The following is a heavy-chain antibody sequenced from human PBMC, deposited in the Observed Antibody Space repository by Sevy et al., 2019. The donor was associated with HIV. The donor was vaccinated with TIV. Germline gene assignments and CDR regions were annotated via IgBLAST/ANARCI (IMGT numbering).Heavy chain of an antibody. CDR2: ISYDGDNK. Sequence: GGSLRLSCVGSGFPFGRHSMHWVRQAPGKGLEWVAVISYDGDNKYYADSVKGRFTISRDNSKNTLFLQMNSLRGDDTAVYYCAKDRRRGYSFGLDSWGQGTLVTVSS. V-gene: IGHV3-30*18. D-gene: IGHD5-18*01. J-gene: IGHJ5*01. CDR3: AKDRRRGYSFGLDS. CDR1: GFPFGRHS.